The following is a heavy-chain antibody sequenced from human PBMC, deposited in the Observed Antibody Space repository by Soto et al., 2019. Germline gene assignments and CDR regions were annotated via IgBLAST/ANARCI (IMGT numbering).Heavy chain of an antibody. Sequence: QMQLVQSGPEVKKPGTSVKVSCKASGFTFTSSAMQWVRQARGQRLEWIGLIVVGSGNTNYAQKFQERVTITREVYTSTAYMELSSLRSEDTAVYYCAAKVFWSGFNWFDPWGQGTLVTVSS. CDR3: AAKVFWSGFNWFDP. D-gene: IGHD3-3*01. J-gene: IGHJ5*02. CDR1: GFTFTSSA. V-gene: IGHV1-58*02. CDR2: IVVGSGNT.